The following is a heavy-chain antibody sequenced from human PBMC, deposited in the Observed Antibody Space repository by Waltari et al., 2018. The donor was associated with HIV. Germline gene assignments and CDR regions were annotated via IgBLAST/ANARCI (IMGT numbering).Heavy chain of an antibody. V-gene: IGHV4-39*01. CDR1: GGSISVSISY. J-gene: IGHJ4*02. CDR3: ARRGYCSSISCYRPRYFDY. D-gene: IGHD2-2*01. Sequence: QLQLQESGPGLVKPSETLSLPCTVSGGSISVSISYWGWIRQPLGKGLGWIGNIYYSGSTYYNPSLKSRVTISVDTSKNQFSLKLSSVTAADTAVYYCARRGYCSSISCYRPRYFDYWGQGTLVTVSS. CDR2: IYYSGST.